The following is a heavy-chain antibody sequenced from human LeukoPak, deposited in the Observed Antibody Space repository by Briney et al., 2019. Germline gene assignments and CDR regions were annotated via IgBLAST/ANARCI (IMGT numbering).Heavy chain of an antibody. CDR3: ARAHDYGGNWFDP. CDR2: ISSSSYI. V-gene: IGHV3-21*01. J-gene: IGHJ5*02. D-gene: IGHD4-23*01. CDR1: GFTFSSYS. Sequence: GGSLRLSCAASGFTFSSYSMNWVRQAPGKGLEWVSSISSSSYIYYADSVKGRFTISRDNAKNSLYLQMNSLRAEDTAVYYCARAHDYGGNWFDPWGQGTLVTVSS.